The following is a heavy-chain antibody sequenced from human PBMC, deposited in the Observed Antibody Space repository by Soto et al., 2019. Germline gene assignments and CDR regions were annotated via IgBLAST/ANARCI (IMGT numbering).Heavy chain of an antibody. CDR2: IWYDGSNK. J-gene: IGHJ3*02. Sequence: GGSLRLSCAASGFTFSSYGMHWVRQAPGKGLEWVAVIWYDGSNKYYADSVKGRFTISRDNSKNTLYLQMNSLRAEDTAVYYCARGTYCSGGSCLHAFDIWGQGTMVTVSS. V-gene: IGHV3-33*01. CDR3: ARGTYCSGGSCLHAFDI. CDR1: GFTFSSYG. D-gene: IGHD2-15*01.